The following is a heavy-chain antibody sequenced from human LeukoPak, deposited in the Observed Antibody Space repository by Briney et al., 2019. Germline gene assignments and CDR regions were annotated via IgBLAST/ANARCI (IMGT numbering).Heavy chain of an antibody. CDR3: ARDLDDILTGAYYYYYGVDV. D-gene: IGHD3-9*01. CDR1: GFTFSSYA. J-gene: IGHJ6*04. V-gene: IGHV3-30*04. Sequence: PGRSLRLSCAASGFTFSSYAMHWVRQAPGKGLEWVAVISYDGSNKYYADSVKGRFTISRDNSKNTLYLQMNSLRAEDTAVYYCARDLDDILTGAYYYYYGVDVWGKGTTVTVSS. CDR2: ISYDGSNK.